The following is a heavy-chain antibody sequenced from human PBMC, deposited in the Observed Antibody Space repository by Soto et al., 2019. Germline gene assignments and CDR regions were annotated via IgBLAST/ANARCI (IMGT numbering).Heavy chain of an antibody. V-gene: IGHV6-1*01. CDR3: ARGVAGTGFDL. CDR2: TYYRSNWRH. J-gene: IGHJ4*02. CDR1: GDSVSSNTAA. Sequence: SQTLSLTCAISGDSVSSNTAAWNWIRSSPSRGLEWLGRTYYRSNWRHDYAVSVKSRITVDPDTSKNHFSLQLNSVTPDDTAVYYCARGVAGTGFDLWGQGTLVTVSS. D-gene: IGHD6-19*01.